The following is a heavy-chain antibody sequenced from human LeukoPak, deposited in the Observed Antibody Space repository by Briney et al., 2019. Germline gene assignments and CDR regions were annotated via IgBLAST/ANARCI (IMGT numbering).Heavy chain of an antibody. Sequence: GGSLRLSCAASGFTFSGSAMHWVRQASGKGMEWVGRIRSEANSYTTVYAASVEGRFTISRDDSKNTAYLQMNSLETDDTAVYYCARDQLAHGSSWHPGDYYYGMDVWGQGTTVTVSS. V-gene: IGHV3-73*01. CDR2: IRSEANSYTT. D-gene: IGHD6-13*01. CDR3: ARDQLAHGSSWHPGDYYYGMDV. CDR1: GFTFSGSA. J-gene: IGHJ6*02.